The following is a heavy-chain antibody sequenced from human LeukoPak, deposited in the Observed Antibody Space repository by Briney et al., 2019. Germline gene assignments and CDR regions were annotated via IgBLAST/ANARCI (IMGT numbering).Heavy chain of an antibody. J-gene: IGHJ4*02. CDR2: IKDDGGEE. D-gene: IGHD3-22*01. CDR1: GFTFTGYW. Sequence: PGGSLRLSCAASGFTFTGYWMSWVRQAPGKGLEWVANIKDDGGEEYYVDSVKGRFTISRDNTKNLLFLQMNSLRAEDTAVYYCGRDPYYDSLDYWGRGTLVTVSS. V-gene: IGHV3-7*01. CDR3: GRDPYYDSLDY.